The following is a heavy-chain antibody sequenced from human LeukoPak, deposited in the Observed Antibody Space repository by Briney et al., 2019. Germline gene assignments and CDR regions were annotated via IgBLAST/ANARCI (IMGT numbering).Heavy chain of an antibody. CDR2: IIPIFGTA. J-gene: IGHJ4*02. CDR3: GVGDGYDYYFDY. Sequence: ASVKVSCKASGGTFISYAISWVRQAPGQGLEWMGGIIPIFGTANYAQKFQGRVTITAGESTSTAYMELSSLRSEDTAVYYCGVGDGYDYYFDYWGQGTLVTVSS. CDR1: GGTFISYA. V-gene: IGHV1-69*01. D-gene: IGHD5-24*01.